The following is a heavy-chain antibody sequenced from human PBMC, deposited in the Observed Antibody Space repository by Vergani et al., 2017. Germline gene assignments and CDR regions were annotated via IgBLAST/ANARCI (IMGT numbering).Heavy chain of an antibody. V-gene: IGHV4-61*02. CDR3: ARHLRGYSYGGFDY. CDR2: LYASGST. J-gene: IGHJ4*02. CDR1: GGSISSGGHY. D-gene: IGHD5-18*01. Sequence: QVQLQESGPGLVKPSQTLSLTCTVSGGSISSGGHYWGWIRQSPEKGLEWIGSLYASGSTYYSPSLKSRVAISIDTSKNHFSLRLSSVTAADTAVYYCARHLRGYSYGGFDYWGQGREVTVSS.